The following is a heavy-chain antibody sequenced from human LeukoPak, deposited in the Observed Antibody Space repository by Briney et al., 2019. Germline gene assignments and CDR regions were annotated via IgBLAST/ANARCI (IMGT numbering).Heavy chain of an antibody. CDR3: ARLDGGYYYDSSGYYHGLFDY. CDR2: INPNSGGT. J-gene: IGHJ4*02. D-gene: IGHD3-22*01. V-gene: IGHV1-2*06. CDR1: GYTFTGYY. Sequence: ASVKVSCKASGYTFTGYYMHWVRQAPGQGLEWMGRINPNSGGTNYAQKFQGRVTMTRDTSISTAYMELSGPRSDDTAVYYCARLDGGYYYDSSGYYHGLFDYWGQGTLVTVSS.